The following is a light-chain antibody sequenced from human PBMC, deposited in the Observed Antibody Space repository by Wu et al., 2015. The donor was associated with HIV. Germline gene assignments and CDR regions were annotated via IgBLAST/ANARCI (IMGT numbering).Light chain of an antibody. J-gene: IGKJ1*01. V-gene: IGKV1-39*01. CDR1: QNIINY. CDR3: QQSSSTPRT. CDR2: ATS. Sequence: DIQMTQSPSSLSTSVGDRVTITCRASQNIINYLNWYQQKPGKAPKLLISATSALQSGVPSRFSGSGSGTDFTLTISSLEPEDFATYYCQQSSSTPRTFGQGTKV.